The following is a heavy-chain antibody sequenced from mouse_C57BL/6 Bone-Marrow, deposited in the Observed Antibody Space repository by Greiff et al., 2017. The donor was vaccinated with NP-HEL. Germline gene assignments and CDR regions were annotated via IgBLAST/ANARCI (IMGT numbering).Heavy chain of an antibody. Sequence: VQVVESGPGLVQPSQSLSITCTVSGFSLTSYGVHWVRQSPGKGLEWLGVIWSGGSTDYNAAFISRLSISKDNSKSQVYFKMNSLQADDTAIDYCSRNKAYYYGRSPWFAYWGQGTMVTVSA. CDR2: IWSGGST. D-gene: IGHD1-1*01. CDR1: GFSLTSYG. CDR3: SRNKAYYYGRSPWFAY. J-gene: IGHJ3*01. V-gene: IGHV2-2*01.